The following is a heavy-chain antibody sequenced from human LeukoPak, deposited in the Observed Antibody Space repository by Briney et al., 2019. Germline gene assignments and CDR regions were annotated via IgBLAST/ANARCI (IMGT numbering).Heavy chain of an antibody. CDR1: GFTFSSYD. V-gene: IGHV3-30*02. D-gene: IGHD3-3*01. J-gene: IGHJ1*01. CDR2: IQYDGSNK. CDR3: AKGEWIPSTTTEYSQH. Sequence: PGGSLRLSCAASGFTFSSYDMHWVRQAPGKGLEWVAFIQYDGSNKYYADSVKGRFTISRDNSKNTLYLQMNSLRAEDAAVYYCAKGEWIPSTTTEYSQHWGQGTLVTVAS.